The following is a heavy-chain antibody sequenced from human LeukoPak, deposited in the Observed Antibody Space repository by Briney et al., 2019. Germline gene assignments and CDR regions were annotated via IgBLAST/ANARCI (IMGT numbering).Heavy chain of an antibody. D-gene: IGHD6-13*01. CDR1: GGSISSGGYS. CDR3: AREDRRSDYFWDSSSWYYFDY. CDR2: IYTSGGT. Sequence: TLSLTCAVSGGSISSGGYSWSWIRQPPGKGLEWIGRIYTSGGTNYNPSLKSRVTISVDTSKNQFSLKLSSVTAADTAVYYCAREDRRSDYFWDSSSWYYFDYWGQGTLVTVSS. J-gene: IGHJ4*02. V-gene: IGHV4-61*02.